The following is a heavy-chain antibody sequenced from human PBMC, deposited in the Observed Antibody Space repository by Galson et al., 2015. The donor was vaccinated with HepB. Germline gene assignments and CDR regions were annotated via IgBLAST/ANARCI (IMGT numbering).Heavy chain of an antibody. CDR3: AKAYIVVVVAATAFDY. CDR2: ISGSGGST. CDR1: GFTFSSYA. V-gene: IGHV3-23*01. J-gene: IGHJ4*02. D-gene: IGHD2-15*01. Sequence: SLRLSCAASGFTFSSYAMSWVRQAPGKGLEWVSAISGSGGSTYYADSVKGRFTISRDNSKNTLYLQMNSLRAEDTAVYYCAKAYIVVVVAATAFDYWGQGTLVTVSS.